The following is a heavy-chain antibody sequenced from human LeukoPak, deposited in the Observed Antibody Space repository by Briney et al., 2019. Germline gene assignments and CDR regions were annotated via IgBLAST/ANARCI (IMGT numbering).Heavy chain of an antibody. J-gene: IGHJ3*02. D-gene: IGHD2-15*01. V-gene: IGHV3-7*01. CDR3: AKDGGSDPDSFDI. CDR2: IKQDGSEK. CDR1: GFTFRFYW. Sequence: GGSLRLSCATSGFTFRFYWMSWVRQAPGKGLEWVVNIKQDGSEKYYVDSGKGRFTISRDNAKNSLYLQMNSLRAEDTAVYYCAKDGGSDPDSFDIWGQGTMVTVSS.